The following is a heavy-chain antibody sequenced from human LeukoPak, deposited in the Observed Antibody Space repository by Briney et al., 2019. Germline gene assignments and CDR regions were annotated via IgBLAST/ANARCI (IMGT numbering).Heavy chain of an antibody. Sequence: PGGSLRLSCAASGFTVSNNFMSWVRQAPGKGLEWVSIIHRAGSTYYADSVKGRFTISRDNSKNTLYLQMTSLRVEDTAVYYCARDLSGSPSRYDCWGQGALVTVSS. CDR3: ARDLSGSPSRYDC. CDR2: IHRAGST. CDR1: GFTVSNNF. V-gene: IGHV3-66*01. J-gene: IGHJ4*02. D-gene: IGHD1-26*01.